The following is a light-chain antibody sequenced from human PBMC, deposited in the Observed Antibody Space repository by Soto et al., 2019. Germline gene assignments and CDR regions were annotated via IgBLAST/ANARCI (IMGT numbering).Light chain of an antibody. CDR1: SSNIGSRT. J-gene: IGLJ2*01. CDR3: AAWDDSLNGPV. Sequence: QSVLTQPPSASETPGQRVAISCSGSSSNIGSRTVNWYQQLPGTAPKLLIDSDNQRPSWVPDRFSGSKSGTSASLAISGLQSEDEADYYCAAWDDSLNGPVVGGGTKVTVL. V-gene: IGLV1-44*01. CDR2: SDN.